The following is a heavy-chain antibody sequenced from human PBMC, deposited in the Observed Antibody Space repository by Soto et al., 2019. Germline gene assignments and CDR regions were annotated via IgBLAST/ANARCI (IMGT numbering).Heavy chain of an antibody. Sequence: QVQLQESGPGLVQPSQTLSLTCTVSGGSISSGGYYWSWIRQHPGTGLEWIGYISYSGSTYYNTSLKCRVIISVDTSRNQCSLILNSVTAADTAVYYCARGVLHWGQGTLVTVSS. CDR3: ARGVLH. CDR2: ISYSGST. CDR1: GGSISSGGYY. J-gene: IGHJ4*01. V-gene: IGHV4-31*03.